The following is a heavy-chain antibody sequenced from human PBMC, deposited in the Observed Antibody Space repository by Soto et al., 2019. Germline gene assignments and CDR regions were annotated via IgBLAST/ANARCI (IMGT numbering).Heavy chain of an antibody. CDR1: GFIFRTYT. V-gene: IGHV3-21*04. J-gene: IGHJ4*02. Sequence: GGSLRLSCAASGFIFRTYTMNWVRQAPGKGLEWVSSISSSTNYIYYADSVKGRFTISRDNDKNTLYLQMNSLRAEDTAIYYCAKKVNSGSGSQFFDYWGQGALVTVSS. D-gene: IGHD3-10*01. CDR2: ISSSTNYI. CDR3: AKKVNSGSGSQFFDY.